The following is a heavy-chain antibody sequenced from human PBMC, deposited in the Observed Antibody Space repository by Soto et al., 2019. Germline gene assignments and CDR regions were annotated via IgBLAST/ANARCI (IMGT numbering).Heavy chain of an antibody. CDR1: GYTFTSYG. J-gene: IGHJ6*03. Sequence: QVQLVQSGAEVKKPGASVKVSCKASGYTFTSYGISWVRQAPGQGLEWMGWISAYNGNTNYAQKLQGRGTMTTDTSTSTAYMELMSLRSDDTAVYYCARLSDYDFWSRYAYYMDVCGKGSTVTVSS. CDR2: ISAYNGNT. D-gene: IGHD3-3*01. V-gene: IGHV1-18*01. CDR3: ARLSDYDFWSRYAYYMDV.